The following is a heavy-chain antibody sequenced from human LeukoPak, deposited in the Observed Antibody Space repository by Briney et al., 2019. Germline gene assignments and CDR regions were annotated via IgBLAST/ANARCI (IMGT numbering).Heavy chain of an antibody. CDR3: ARDSGWYRFDY. V-gene: IGHV3-48*03. J-gene: IGHJ4*02. CDR1: GFTFSSYE. D-gene: IGHD6-19*01. CDR2: ISSSGSTI. Sequence: GGSLRLSCAASGFTFSSYEMNWVRQAPGKGLEWVSYISSSGSTIYYADSVKGRFTISRDNAKNSLYLQMNSLRAEDTAVYYCARDSGWYRFDYWGQGTLVTVSS.